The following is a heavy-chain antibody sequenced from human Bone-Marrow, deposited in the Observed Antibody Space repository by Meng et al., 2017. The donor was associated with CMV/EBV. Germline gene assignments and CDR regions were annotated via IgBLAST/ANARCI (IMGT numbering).Heavy chain of an antibody. J-gene: IGHJ5*02. D-gene: IGHD1-14*01. Sequence: GGSLRLSCAASGFAVSNYYMSWVRQAPGKGLQWVSVIYRSGSTYYADYVKGRFTISRDNSRDTLYLQMNSLRVEDTAVYYCTSIRFNSLRSWGQGTLVTVSS. CDR1: GFAVSNYY. V-gene: IGHV3-53*01. CDR2: IYRSGST. CDR3: TSIRFNSLRS.